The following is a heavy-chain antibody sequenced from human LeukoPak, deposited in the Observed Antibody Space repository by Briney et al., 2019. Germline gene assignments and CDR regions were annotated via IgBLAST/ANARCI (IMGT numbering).Heavy chain of an antibody. V-gene: IGHV4-59*01. J-gene: IGHJ4*02. D-gene: IGHD2-2*01. CDR2: IYYTGST. Sequence: PSETLSLTCTVSGGSISSYFWSWIRQPPGKGLEWIGYIYYTGSTNYNPSLKSRVSISVDTSKNRFSLKLSSVTAADTAVYYCARVCQESGSTSCFDYWGQGTLVTVSS. CDR1: GGSISSYF. CDR3: ARVCQESGSTSCFDY.